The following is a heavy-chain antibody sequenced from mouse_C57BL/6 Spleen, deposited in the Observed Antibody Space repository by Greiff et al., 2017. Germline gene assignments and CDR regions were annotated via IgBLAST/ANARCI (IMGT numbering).Heavy chain of an antibody. CDR2: ISYDGSN. CDR1: GYSITSGYY. V-gene: IGHV3-6*01. J-gene: IGHJ4*01. Sequence: EVQLVESGPGLVKPSQSLSLTCSVTGYSITSGYYWNWIRQFPGNKLEWMGYISYDGSNNYNPSLKNRISITRDTSKNQFFLKLNSVTTEDTATYYCARAEYAMDYWGQGTSVTVSS. CDR3: ARAEYAMDY.